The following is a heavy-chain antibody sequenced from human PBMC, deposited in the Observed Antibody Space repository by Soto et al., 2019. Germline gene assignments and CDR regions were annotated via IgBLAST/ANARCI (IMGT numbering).Heavy chain of an antibody. CDR3: ARELELATTYYYYYYMDV. J-gene: IGHJ6*03. CDR2: IYYSGST. Sequence: QVQLQESGPGLVKPSETLSLTCTVSGGSISSYYWSWIRQPPGKGLEWIGYIYYSGSTNYNPSLKSRVTISVDTSKNQFSLKLSSVTAADTAVYYCARELELATTYYYYYYMDVWGKGTTVTVSS. D-gene: IGHD5-12*01. V-gene: IGHV4-59*01. CDR1: GGSISSYY.